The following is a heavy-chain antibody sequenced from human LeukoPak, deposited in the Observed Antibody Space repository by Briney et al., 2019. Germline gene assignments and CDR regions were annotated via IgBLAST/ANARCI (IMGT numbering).Heavy chain of an antibody. CDR1: GFTFSSYW. Sequence: GGSLRLSCAASGFTFSSYWMSWVRQAPGQGLEREGNIKLDGSGNSYVDSGKGRFTISRDNAKTSLYLQMNSLIAVDTAVYYCARADCSSISCYHNWFDPWGQGTLVTVSS. CDR3: ARADCSSISCYHNWFDP. V-gene: IGHV3-7*01. D-gene: IGHD2-2*01. J-gene: IGHJ5*02. CDR2: IKLDGSGN.